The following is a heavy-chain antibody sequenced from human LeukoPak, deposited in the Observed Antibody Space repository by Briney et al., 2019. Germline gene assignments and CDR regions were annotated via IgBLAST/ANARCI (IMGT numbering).Heavy chain of an antibody. CDR3: VRAAGPYFDH. CDR1: GGSFSGYY. V-gene: IGHV4-34*01. CDR2: INHSGST. J-gene: IGHJ4*02. Sequence: SETLSLTCAVYGGSFSGYYWSWIRQPPGKGLEWIGEINHSGSTNYNPSLKSRVTISVDTSKNQFSLKLSSVTAADTAVYYCVRAAGPYFDHWGQGTLVTVSS. D-gene: IGHD6-13*01.